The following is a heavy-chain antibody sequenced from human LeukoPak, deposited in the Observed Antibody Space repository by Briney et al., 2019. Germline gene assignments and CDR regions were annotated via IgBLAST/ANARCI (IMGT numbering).Heavy chain of an antibody. D-gene: IGHD3-10*01. V-gene: IGHV3-21*01. CDR3: ARPPVASGTSVTIDP. CDR2: ISGTSSHI. Sequence: PGGSLRLSCAGSGFTFSSHSMNWVRQAPGKGLEWVSSISGTSSHIYYADSVKGRFTIHRDNARNSVYLQMNSLRAEDTAVYYCARPPVASGTSVTIDPWGPGTLVTVSS. J-gene: IGHJ5*02. CDR1: GFTFSSHS.